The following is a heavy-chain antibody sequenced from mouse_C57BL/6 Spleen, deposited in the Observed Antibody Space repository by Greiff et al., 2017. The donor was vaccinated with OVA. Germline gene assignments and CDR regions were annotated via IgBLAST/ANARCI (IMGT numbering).Heavy chain of an antibody. V-gene: IGHV1-62-2*01. CDR1: GYTFTEYS. CDR3: ARDEEGRYYSNSWFAY. J-gene: IGHJ3*01. Sequence: QVQLQQSGAELVKPGASVKLSCKASGYTFTEYSIHWVQQRPGQGLEWIGWFYPGRGSIKYNEKFKVKATLTADKSSSTVYMEISRLTAEDSAVYFDARDEEGRYYSNSWFAYWGQGTLVTVSA. CDR2: FYPGRGSI. D-gene: IGHD2-5*01.